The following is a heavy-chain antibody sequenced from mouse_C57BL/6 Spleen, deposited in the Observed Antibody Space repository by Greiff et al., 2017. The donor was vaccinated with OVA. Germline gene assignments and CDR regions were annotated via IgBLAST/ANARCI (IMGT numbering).Heavy chain of an antibody. CDR3: ARWATTVVATDYAKDY. Sequence: QVQLQQPGAELVKPGASVKMSCKASGYTFTSYWITWVKQRPGQGLEWIGDIYPGSGSTNYNEKFKSKATLTVDTSSSTAYMQLSSLTSEDSAVYYCARWATTVVATDYAKDYWGQGASVTVSS. CDR1: GYTFTSYW. J-gene: IGHJ4*01. CDR2: IYPGSGST. V-gene: IGHV1-55*01. D-gene: IGHD1-1*01.